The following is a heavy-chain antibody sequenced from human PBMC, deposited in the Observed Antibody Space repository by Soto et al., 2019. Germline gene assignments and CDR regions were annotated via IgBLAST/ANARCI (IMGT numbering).Heavy chain of an antibody. CDR1: GFTFSSYA. CDR2: ISYDGSNK. D-gene: IGHD6-6*01. Sequence: GGSLRLSCAASGFTFSSYAMHWVRQAPGKGLEWVAVISYDGSNKYYADSVKGRFTISRDNSKNRLYLQMNSLRAEDTAVYYCARGAVIAARYRYYYGMDVWGQGTTVTVSS. V-gene: IGHV3-30-3*01. J-gene: IGHJ6*02. CDR3: ARGAVIAARYRYYYGMDV.